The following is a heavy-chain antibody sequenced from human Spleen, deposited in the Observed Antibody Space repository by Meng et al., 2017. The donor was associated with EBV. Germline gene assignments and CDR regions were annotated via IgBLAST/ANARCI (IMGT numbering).Heavy chain of an antibody. CDR2: LIPKSDAP. J-gene: IGHJ4*02. CDR3: ASESGRGFTPDY. V-gene: IGHV1-69*01. CDR1: GGTFRSDA. D-gene: IGHD3-10*01. Sequence: VQSVQSVAEVKKRGSSVKVSCKTSGGTFRSDAVSWVRQAPGQGLEWLGGLIPKSDAPYYAQKFQDRVTITADESTSTHFMDLRGLRSEDTAVYYCASESGRGFTPDYWGQGTLVTVSS.